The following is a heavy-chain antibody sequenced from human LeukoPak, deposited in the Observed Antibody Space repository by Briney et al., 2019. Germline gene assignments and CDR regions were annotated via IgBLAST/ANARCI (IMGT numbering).Heavy chain of an antibody. Sequence: GGSLRLSCAASGFTFSDYYMSWIRQAPGKGLEWVSYISSSGSTIYYADSVKGRFTISRDNAKNSLYLQMNSLRADDTAVYYCAREGLWSSSWYIDYWGQGTLVTVSS. D-gene: IGHD6-13*01. CDR2: ISSSGSTI. CDR1: GFTFSDYY. CDR3: AREGLWSSSWYIDY. V-gene: IGHV3-11*01. J-gene: IGHJ4*02.